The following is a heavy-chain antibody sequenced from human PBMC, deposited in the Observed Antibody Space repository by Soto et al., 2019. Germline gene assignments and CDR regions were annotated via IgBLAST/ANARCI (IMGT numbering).Heavy chain of an antibody. CDR2: LYDVDGT. Sequence: DVQLVESGGGLIQPGGSLRLSCTVFGRTVSGKKYLAWVRQAPGKGLEWVSALYDVDGTYYADSVKGRFTTSGDSSKTSVYLQMNSLRPDDTAVYFCATWHQREHAYDIWGQGTAVTVSS. V-gene: IGHV3-53*01. CDR3: ATWHQREHAYDI. CDR1: GRTVSGKKY. J-gene: IGHJ3*02. D-gene: IGHD1-1*01.